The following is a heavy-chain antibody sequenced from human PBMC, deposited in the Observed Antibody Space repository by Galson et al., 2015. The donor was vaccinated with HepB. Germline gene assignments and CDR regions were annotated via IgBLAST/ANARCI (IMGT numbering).Heavy chain of an antibody. D-gene: IGHD2-2*01. CDR3: ASVPAAIDPISEKVYYYYGMDV. V-gene: IGHV3-21*01. CDR2: ISSSSSYI. J-gene: IGHJ6*02. CDR1: GFTFSSYS. Sequence: SLRLSCAASGFTFSSYSMNWVRQAPGKGLEWVSSISSSSSYIYYADSVKGRFTISRDNAKNSLYLQMNSLRAEDTAVYYCASVPAAIDPISEKVYYYYGMDVWGQGTTVTVSS.